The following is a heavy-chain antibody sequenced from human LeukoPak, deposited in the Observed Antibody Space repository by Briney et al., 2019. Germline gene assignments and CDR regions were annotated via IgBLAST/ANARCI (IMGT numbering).Heavy chain of an antibody. V-gene: IGHV3-73*01. J-gene: IGHJ6*02. CDR3: TGEVAGTRGYYYYYYGMDV. CDR1: GFTFSGSA. CDR2: IRSKANSYAT. Sequence: GGSLRLSCAASGFTFSGSAMHWVRQASGKGREWVGRIRSKANSYATAYAASVKGRFTISRDDSKNTAYLQMNSLKTEDTAVYYCTGEVAGTRGYYYYYYGMDVWGQGTTVTVSS. D-gene: IGHD6-19*01.